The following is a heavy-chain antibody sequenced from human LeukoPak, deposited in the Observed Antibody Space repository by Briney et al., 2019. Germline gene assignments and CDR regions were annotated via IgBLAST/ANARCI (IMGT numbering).Heavy chain of an antibody. J-gene: IGHJ4*02. CDR3: ARRNFNADFDY. CDR2: INHSGST. D-gene: IGHD5-24*01. CDR1: GGSFSGYY. Sequence: SETLSLTCAVYGGSFSGYYWSWIRQPPGKGLEWIGEINHSGSTNYNPSLKSRVTISVDTSKNQFSLKLSSVTAADTAVYYCARRNFNADFDYWGQGTLVTVSS. V-gene: IGHV4-34*01.